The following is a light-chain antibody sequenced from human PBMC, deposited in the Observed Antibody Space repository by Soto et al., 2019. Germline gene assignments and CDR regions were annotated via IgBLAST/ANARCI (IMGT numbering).Light chain of an antibody. Sequence: EIVLTQSPATRSWSQGERATLSCRASQSVSSYFAWYQQKPGQAPRLLIYDASNRATGIPARFSGSGSGTDFTLTISSLEPDDFAVYYCQQRGNWPVTFGQGTRVDIK. CDR2: DAS. CDR3: QQRGNWPVT. J-gene: IGKJ1*01. CDR1: QSVSSY. V-gene: IGKV3-11*01.